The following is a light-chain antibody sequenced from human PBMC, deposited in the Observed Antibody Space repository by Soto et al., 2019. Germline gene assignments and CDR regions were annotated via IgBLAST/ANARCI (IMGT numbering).Light chain of an antibody. Sequence: QSVLTQPHSASGTPGQRVTISCSGSSSNIGNNSVHWFQQFPGTAPKLLISSTNQRPSGVPVRFSGSKSGTSASLAICGLLSEDEADYYCAAWDDSVNGHVFGTGNKVTVL. CDR1: SSNIGNNS. CDR3: AAWDDSVNGHV. CDR2: STN. J-gene: IGLJ1*01. V-gene: IGLV1-44*01.